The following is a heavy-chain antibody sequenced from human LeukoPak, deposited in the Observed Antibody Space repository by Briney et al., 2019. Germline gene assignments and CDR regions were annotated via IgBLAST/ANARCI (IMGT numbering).Heavy chain of an antibody. CDR3: ARSPMVDSSKNWFDP. CDR2: IYYSGST. Sequence: SETLSLTRTVSGGSISSSSYYWGWIRQPPGKGLEWIGSIYYSGSTYYNPSLKSRVTISVDTSKNQFSLKLSSVTAADTAVYYCARSPMVDSSKNWFDPWGQGILVTVSS. J-gene: IGHJ5*02. CDR1: GGSISSSSYY. V-gene: IGHV4-39*07. D-gene: IGHD6-13*01.